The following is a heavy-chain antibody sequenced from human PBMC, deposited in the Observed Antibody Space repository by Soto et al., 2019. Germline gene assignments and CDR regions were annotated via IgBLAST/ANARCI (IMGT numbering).Heavy chain of an antibody. CDR3: ARVIFDDFWSGYTNWFDP. CDR1: GGSISSSNW. Sequence: QVQLQESGPGLVKPSGTLSLTCAVSGGSISSSNWWSWVRQPPGKGLEWIGEIYHSGSTNYNPSLKSRVTIPVDKSKNQFPLKLSSVTAADTAVYYCARVIFDDFWSGYTNWFDPWGQGTLVTVSS. D-gene: IGHD3-3*01. CDR2: IYHSGST. V-gene: IGHV4-4*02. J-gene: IGHJ5*02.